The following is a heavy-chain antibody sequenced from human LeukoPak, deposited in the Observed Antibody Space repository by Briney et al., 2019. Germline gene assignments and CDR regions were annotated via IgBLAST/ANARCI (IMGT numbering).Heavy chain of an antibody. Sequence: ASVKVSCKASGYTFTSYGISWVRQAPGQGLEWMGWISAYNGNTNYAQKFQGRVTITTDESTSTAYMELSSLRSEDTAVYYCARSHDYSNYGNWFDPWGQGTLVTVSS. CDR3: ARSHDYSNYGNWFDP. D-gene: IGHD4-11*01. J-gene: IGHJ5*02. V-gene: IGHV1-18*01. CDR2: ISAYNGNT. CDR1: GYTFTSYG.